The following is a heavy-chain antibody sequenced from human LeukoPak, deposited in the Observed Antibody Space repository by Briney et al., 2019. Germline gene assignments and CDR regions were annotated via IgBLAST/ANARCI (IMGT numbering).Heavy chain of an antibody. CDR3: ARFVTGDGAFDI. V-gene: IGHV4-39*01. Sequence: SETLSLTCTISGGSISSSSYYWGWIRQPPGKGLEWIGSIYYSGNTYYNPSLRGRVTISVDTSKNQFSLNLSSVTAADTAVYYCARFVTGDGAFDIWGQGTMVTVSS. J-gene: IGHJ3*02. D-gene: IGHD7-27*01. CDR2: IYYSGNT. CDR1: GGSISSSSYY.